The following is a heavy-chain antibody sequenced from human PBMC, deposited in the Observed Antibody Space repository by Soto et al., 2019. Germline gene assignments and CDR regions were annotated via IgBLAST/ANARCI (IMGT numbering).Heavy chain of an antibody. Sequence: EVQLVESGGGLVKPGGALRLSCAASGFTFRSFTMNWVRQAPGKGLEWVSTISSNSGYIYYPDVLRGRFTISRDNAKNSLPLQMNSLRAEDTAVYYCTRDASRDSSARGWFDPWGPGTLVTVSS. D-gene: IGHD6-13*01. J-gene: IGHJ5*02. CDR2: ISSNSGYI. V-gene: IGHV3-21*02. CDR3: TRDASRDSSARGWFDP. CDR1: GFTFRSFT.